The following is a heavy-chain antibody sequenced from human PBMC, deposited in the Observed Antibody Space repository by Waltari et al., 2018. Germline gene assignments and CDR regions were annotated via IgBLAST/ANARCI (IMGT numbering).Heavy chain of an antibody. CDR2: IIPIFGTA. D-gene: IGHD4-17*01. Sequence: QVQLVQSGAEVKKPGSSVKVSCKASGGPFSRYAISWVRQAPGQGLEWMGGIIPIFGTANYAQKFQGRVTITADESTSTAYMELSSLRSEDTAVYYCARESEIYGELFDYWGQGTLVTVSS. J-gene: IGHJ4*02. CDR3: ARESEIYGELFDY. CDR1: GGPFSRYA. V-gene: IGHV1-69*13.